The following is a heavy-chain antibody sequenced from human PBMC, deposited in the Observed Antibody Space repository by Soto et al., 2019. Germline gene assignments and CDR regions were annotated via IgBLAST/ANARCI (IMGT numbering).Heavy chain of an antibody. CDR1: GGSISSSSYY. Sequence: SETLSLTCTVSGGSISSSSYYWGRIRQPPGKGLEWIGSIYYSGSTYYNPSLKSQVTISVDTSKNQFSLELSSVTAADTAVYYCARGDVDTAMAPLDYWGQGTLVTVSS. D-gene: IGHD5-18*01. CDR2: IYYSGST. V-gene: IGHV4-39*01. CDR3: ARGDVDTAMAPLDY. J-gene: IGHJ4*02.